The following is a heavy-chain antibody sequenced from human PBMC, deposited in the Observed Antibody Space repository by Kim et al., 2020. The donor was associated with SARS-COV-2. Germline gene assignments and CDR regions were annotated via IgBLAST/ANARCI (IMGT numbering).Heavy chain of an antibody. CDR1: GDSVVNNY. CDR3: ARHLSSSGTFANLGD. CDR2: VYYTGAS. J-gene: IGHJ4*02. V-gene: IGHV4-59*08. D-gene: IGHD3-10*01. Sequence: SETLSLTCTVSGDSVVNNYWSWIRQSPGRGLEWIAYVYYTGASHYNPSLKSRATISVDTTKNQFSLNLRSVTAADTAIYYCARHLSSSGTFANLGDWGRGTLVTVSS.